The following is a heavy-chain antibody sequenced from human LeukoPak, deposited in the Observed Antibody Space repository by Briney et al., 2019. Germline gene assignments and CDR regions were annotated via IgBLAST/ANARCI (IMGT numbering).Heavy chain of an antibody. D-gene: IGHD3-10*01. Sequence: SETLSLTCTVSGYSISSGYYWGWIRPPPGKGLEWIGSIYHSGSTYYNPSLRSRVTISVDTSKNQFSLKLSSVTAADTAVYYCARAAVVRGYYYYMDVWGKGTTVTVSS. V-gene: IGHV4-38-2*02. CDR3: ARAAVVRGYYYYMDV. J-gene: IGHJ6*03. CDR2: IYHSGST. CDR1: GYSISSGYY.